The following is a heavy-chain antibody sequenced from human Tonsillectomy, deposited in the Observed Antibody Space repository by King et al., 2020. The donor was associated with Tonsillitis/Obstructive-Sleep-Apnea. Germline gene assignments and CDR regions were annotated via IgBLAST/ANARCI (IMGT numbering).Heavy chain of an antibody. D-gene: IGHD5-18*01. CDR2: ISWNSGSI. Sequence: VQLVKSGGGLVQPGRSLRLSCAASGFTFDDYAMHWVRQAPGKGLEWVSGISWNSGSIGYADSVKGRFTISRDNAKNSLYLQMNSLRAEDTALYYCAKDNGPNTVMVPFDYWGQGTLVAVSS. CDR1: GFTFDDYA. V-gene: IGHV3-9*01. CDR3: AKDNGPNTVMVPFDY. J-gene: IGHJ4*02.